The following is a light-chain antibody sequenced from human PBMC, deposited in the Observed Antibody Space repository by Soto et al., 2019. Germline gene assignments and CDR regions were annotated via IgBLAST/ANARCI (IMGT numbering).Light chain of an antibody. CDR2: AAS. V-gene: IGKV1-39*01. J-gene: IGKJ2*01. Sequence: DIQMTQSPSSLSASVGGRVTITCRASQTISTYLNWYQQRQGKAPKLLNYAASSLQSGVQSRFSSSGSAADSTLTLTRLQPEDFATYYCQQSYSTPYTFGPGTKLEIK. CDR1: QTISTY. CDR3: QQSYSTPYT.